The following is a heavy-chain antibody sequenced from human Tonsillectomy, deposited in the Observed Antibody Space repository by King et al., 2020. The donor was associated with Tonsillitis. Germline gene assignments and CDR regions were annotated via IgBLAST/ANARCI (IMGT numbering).Heavy chain of an antibody. Sequence: VQLVESGLEVKKPGESLKISCPGSGYNFNSYWIGWVRQMPGKGLEWMGIIYPGDSESRHSPSFQGQVTISVDKSISTAYLQWRSLKASDTAMYYCARKRLRNNDILTGFFDYWGRGTLVTVSS. J-gene: IGHJ4*02. D-gene: IGHD3-9*01. CDR1: GYNFNSYW. CDR3: ARKRLRNNDILTGFFDY. V-gene: IGHV5-51*01. CDR2: IYPGDSES.